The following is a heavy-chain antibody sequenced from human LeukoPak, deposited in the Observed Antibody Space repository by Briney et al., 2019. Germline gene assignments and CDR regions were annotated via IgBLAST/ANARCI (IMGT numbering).Heavy chain of an antibody. CDR2: ISYIGST. V-gene: IGHV4-59*11. J-gene: IGHJ3*02. CDR3: ARDLVTVTKGFDI. Sequence: SETLSLACAVSDDSFSSHYWTWIRQPPGKGREWIGYISYIGSTSYNPSLKSRVTISIDTSKNQFSLKLSSVTTADTAVYYCARDLVTVTKGFDIWGQGTMVSVSS. D-gene: IGHD4-17*01. CDR1: DDSFSSHY.